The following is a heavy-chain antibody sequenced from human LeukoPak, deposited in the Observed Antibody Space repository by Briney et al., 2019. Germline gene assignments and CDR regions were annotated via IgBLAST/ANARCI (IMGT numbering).Heavy chain of an antibody. J-gene: IGHJ4*02. D-gene: IGHD5-24*01. V-gene: IGHV4-59*01. CDR3: ARGSLDGYNDFDY. Sequence: PSETLSLTCIVSRGSISSYYWSWIRQPPGKGLEGVGYIYYCGSTNYNPSLKGRVTISVDTSKHQFSLKLSSVTAADTAVYYCARGSLDGYNDFDYWGQGTLVTVSS. CDR2: IYYCGST. CDR1: RGSISSYY.